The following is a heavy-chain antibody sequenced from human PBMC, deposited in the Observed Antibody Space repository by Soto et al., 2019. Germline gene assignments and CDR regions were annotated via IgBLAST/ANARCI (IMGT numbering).Heavy chain of an antibody. CDR2: IYYSGST. J-gene: IGHJ4*02. Sequence: QLQLQESGPGLVKPSETLYLTCTVSGGSISSSSYYWGWIRQPPGKGLEWIGSIYYSGSTYYNPSLKSRVTISVDTSKNQFSLKLSAVTAADTAVYYCARHDSGWSVGYYFDYWGQGTLVTVSS. CDR1: GGSISSSSYY. D-gene: IGHD6-19*01. V-gene: IGHV4-39*01. CDR3: ARHDSGWSVGYYFDY.